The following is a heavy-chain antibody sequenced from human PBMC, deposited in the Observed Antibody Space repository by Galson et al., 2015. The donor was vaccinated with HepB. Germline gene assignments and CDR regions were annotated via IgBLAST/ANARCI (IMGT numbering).Heavy chain of an antibody. CDR3: ALTGRRRGAHAFDI. V-gene: IGHV1-46*01. CDR2: INPSGGST. J-gene: IGHJ3*02. Sequence: SVKVSCKASRYTFTSYYMHWARQAPGQGLEWMGIINPSGGSTSYAQKFQGRVTMTRDTSTSTVYMELSSLRSEDTAVYYCALTGRRRGAHAFDIWGQGTMVTVSS. CDR1: RYTFTSYY. D-gene: IGHD1-14*01.